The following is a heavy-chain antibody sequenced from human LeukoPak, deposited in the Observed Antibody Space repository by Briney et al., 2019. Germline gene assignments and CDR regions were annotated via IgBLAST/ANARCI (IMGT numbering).Heavy chain of an antibody. Sequence: SETLSLTCTVSGGSISSYYWSWIRQPPGKGLERIGYIAYSGSTIYNPSLKSRVTITLDTSKSLFSLKLTSVTAADTAVYYCARDYGGNSITFGIWGQGTMVTVSS. CDR2: IAYSGST. CDR1: GGSISSYY. V-gene: IGHV4-59*01. CDR3: ARDYGGNSITFGI. D-gene: IGHD4-23*01. J-gene: IGHJ3*02.